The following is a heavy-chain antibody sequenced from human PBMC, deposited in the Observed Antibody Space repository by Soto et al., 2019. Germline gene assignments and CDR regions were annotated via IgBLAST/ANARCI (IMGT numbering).Heavy chain of an antibody. CDR3: AREDIVVVPAAMLYWFDP. V-gene: IGHV6-1*01. J-gene: IGHJ5*02. CDR1: GDSVSSNSAA. D-gene: IGHD2-2*01. Sequence: SQTLSLTCAISGDSVSSNSAAWNWIRQSPSRGLEWLGRTYYRSKWYNDYAVSVKSRITINPDTSKNQFSLQLNSVTPEDTAVYYCAREDIVVVPAAMLYWFDPWGQGTLVTVSS. CDR2: TYYRSKWYN.